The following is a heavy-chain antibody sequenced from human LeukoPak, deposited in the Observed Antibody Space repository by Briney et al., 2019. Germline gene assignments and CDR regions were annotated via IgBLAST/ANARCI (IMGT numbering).Heavy chain of an antibody. V-gene: IGHV1-2*02. J-gene: IGHJ5*02. CDR3: ARVMTTVTFYWFDP. D-gene: IGHD4-17*01. Sequence: ASVKVSCKASGYTFTGYCMHWVRQAPGQGLEWMGWINPNSGGANYAQKFQGRVTMTRDTSISTAYMELSRLRSDDTAVYYCARVMTTVTFYWFDPWGQGTLVTVSS. CDR2: INPNSGGA. CDR1: GYTFTGYC.